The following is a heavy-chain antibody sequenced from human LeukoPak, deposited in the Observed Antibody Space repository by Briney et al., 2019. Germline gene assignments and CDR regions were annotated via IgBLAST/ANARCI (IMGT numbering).Heavy chain of an antibody. V-gene: IGHV4-61*01. J-gene: IGHJ4*02. CDR1: GYSISSGYY. CDR2: IYYSGST. Sequence: SETLSLTCTVSGYSISSGYYWGWIRQPPGKGLEWIGYIYYSGSTNYNPSLKSRVTISVDTSKNQFSLKLSSVTAADTAVYYCARLLYGSGSYFDYWGQGTLVTVSS. CDR3: ARLLYGSGSYFDY. D-gene: IGHD3-10*01.